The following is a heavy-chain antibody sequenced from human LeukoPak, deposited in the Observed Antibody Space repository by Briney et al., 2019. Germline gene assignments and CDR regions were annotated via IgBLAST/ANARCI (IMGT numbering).Heavy chain of an antibody. CDR1: GYSFADLW. V-gene: IGHV5-51*01. D-gene: IGHD6-6*01. CDR3: ARFEVNHADGSEYYYFDY. Sequence: GESLKISCKASGYSFADLWIGWVRQMPGKGLEWMGIIFPGDSDIRYNPSFQGRVSMSVDKSTNTAFLQWSSLRASDTAMYYCARFEVNHADGSEYYYFDYWGQGTLVTVFS. J-gene: IGHJ4*02. CDR2: IFPGDSDI.